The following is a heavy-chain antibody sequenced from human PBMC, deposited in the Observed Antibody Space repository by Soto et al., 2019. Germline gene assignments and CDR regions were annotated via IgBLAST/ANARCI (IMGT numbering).Heavy chain of an antibody. V-gene: IGHV3-11*01. J-gene: IGHJ4*02. CDR1: GFTFSDYY. CDR2: IRTSGSTI. CDR3: ARVSPPLHY. Sequence: QVQLVESGGGLVKPGGSLRLSCAASGFTFSDYYMSWIRQAPGKGLEWVSNIRTSGSTINYADSVKGRLTTSRDNAKKSLYRQLNSLRAEDTAVYYCARVSPPLHYWGQGTLVTVSS.